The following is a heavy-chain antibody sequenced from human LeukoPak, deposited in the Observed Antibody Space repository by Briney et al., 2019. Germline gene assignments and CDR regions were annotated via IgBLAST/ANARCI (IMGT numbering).Heavy chain of an antibody. V-gene: IGHV1-2*02. CDR2: INPNSGGT. CDR3: ARDLEGGSGSYYRFDP. Sequence: ASVKVSFKASGYTFTGYYMHWVRQAPGQGLEWMGWINPNSGGTNYAQKFQGRVTMTRDTSISTAYMELSRLRSDDTAVYYCARDLEGGSGSYYRFDPWGRGTLVTVSS. J-gene: IGHJ5*02. D-gene: IGHD3-10*01. CDR1: GYTFTGYY.